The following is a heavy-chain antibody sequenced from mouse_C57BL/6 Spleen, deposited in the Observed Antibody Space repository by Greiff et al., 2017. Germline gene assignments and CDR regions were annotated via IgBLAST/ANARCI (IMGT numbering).Heavy chain of an antibody. D-gene: IGHD1-1*01. Sequence: VQLQQSGAELVKPGASVKLSCTASGFNIKDYYMHWVKQRTEQGLEWIGRIDPEDGDTKYAPKFQGKATITADTSSNTAYLQLSSLTSEDTAVYYCARSYDSSSSYSMDYWGQGTSVTVSS. CDR2: IDPEDGDT. J-gene: IGHJ4*01. CDR1: GFNIKDYY. V-gene: IGHV14-2*01. CDR3: ARSYDSSSSYSMDY.